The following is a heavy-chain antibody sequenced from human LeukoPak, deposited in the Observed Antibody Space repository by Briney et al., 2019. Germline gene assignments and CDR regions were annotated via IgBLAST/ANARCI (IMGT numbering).Heavy chain of an antibody. CDR2: ISGSGNTT. V-gene: IGHV3-23*01. D-gene: IGHD2-15*01. J-gene: IGHJ2*01. Sequence: PGGSLRLSCVASGFTFGNYAMGWLRQAPGKGLEWVSAISGSGNTTYFGDSVTGRFTISRDNPKNTVYLQMNSLSAEDTAVYYCAKGPAPYCSGGSCYSPHWYFDLWGRGTLVTVSS. CDR1: GFTFGNYA. CDR3: AKGPAPYCSGGSCYSPHWYFDL.